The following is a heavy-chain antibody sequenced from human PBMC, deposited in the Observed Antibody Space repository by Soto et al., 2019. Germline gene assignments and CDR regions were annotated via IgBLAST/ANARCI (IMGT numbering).Heavy chain of an antibody. Sequence: SSETLSPTCPFSDCSLSNYYLSWVPQPPGKGLEWIGYIYSSGSTNYNPSLKSRVTISVDTSKNQFSLKLSSVTAADTAVYYCARHSTLRYFRSWFDPWGQGTLVTVSS. J-gene: IGHJ5*02. CDR2: IYSSGST. D-gene: IGHD3-9*01. CDR3: ARHSTLRYFRSWFDP. CDR1: DCSLSNYY. V-gene: IGHV4-59*08.